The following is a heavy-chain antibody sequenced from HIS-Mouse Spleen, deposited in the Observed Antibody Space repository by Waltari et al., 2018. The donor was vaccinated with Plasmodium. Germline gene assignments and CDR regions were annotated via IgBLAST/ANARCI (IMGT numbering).Heavy chain of an antibody. CDR1: GFTFRSYG. V-gene: IGHV3-30*18. D-gene: IGHD3-16*01. CDR2: ISYDGSNK. CDR3: AKAQGVINFDY. Sequence: QVQLVESGGGVVQPGRSLRLSCAASGFTFRSYGMHWVRQAPGKGLEWVAVISYDGSNKYYADSGKGRFTISRDNSKNTLYLQMNSLRAEDTAVYYCAKAQGVINFDYWGQGTLVTVSS. J-gene: IGHJ4*02.